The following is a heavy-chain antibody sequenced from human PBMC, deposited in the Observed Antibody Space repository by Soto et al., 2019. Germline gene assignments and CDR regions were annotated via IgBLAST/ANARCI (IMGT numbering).Heavy chain of an antibody. Sequence: QVQLVQSGAEVKKPGSSVKVSCKASGGTFSSYTISWVRQAPGQGLEWMGRIIPILGIANYAHTFQGRITITADKSTSSAYMELSSLRSEDTAVYYWASEYCYGSGHFDYWGQGTLVTVSS. CDR3: ASEYCYGSGHFDY. J-gene: IGHJ4*02. CDR1: GGTFSSYT. V-gene: IGHV1-69*02. CDR2: IIPILGIA. D-gene: IGHD3-10*01.